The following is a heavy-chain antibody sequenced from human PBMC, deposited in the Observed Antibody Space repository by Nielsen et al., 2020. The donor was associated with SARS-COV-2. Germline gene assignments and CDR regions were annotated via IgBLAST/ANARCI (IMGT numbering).Heavy chain of an antibody. J-gene: IGHJ2*01. CDR1: GFTFSSYG. Sequence: GGSLRLSCAASGFTFSSYGMHWVRQAPGKGLEWVAVISYDGSNKYYADSVKGRFTISRDNSKNTLYLQMNSLRAEDTAVYYCAKEVGDSGSDPNWYFDLWGRGTLVTVSS. CDR3: AKEVGDSGSDPNWYFDL. CDR2: ISYDGSNK. V-gene: IGHV3-30*18. D-gene: IGHD1-26*01.